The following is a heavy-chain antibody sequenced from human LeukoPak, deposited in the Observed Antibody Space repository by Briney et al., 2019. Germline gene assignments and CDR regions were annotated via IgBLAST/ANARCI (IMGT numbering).Heavy chain of an antibody. CDR3: TRHNPSFDY. CDR1: GGSITTYY. J-gene: IGHJ4*02. Sequence: SETLSLTCAVSGGSITTYYWNWIRQPPGKGLEWIGYIYDTGSTIYNPSLKSRITISVDTSKTQLSLKLSSVTAADTSVYYCTRHNPSFDYWGQGILVTVSS. CDR2: IYDTGST. V-gene: IGHV4-59*08.